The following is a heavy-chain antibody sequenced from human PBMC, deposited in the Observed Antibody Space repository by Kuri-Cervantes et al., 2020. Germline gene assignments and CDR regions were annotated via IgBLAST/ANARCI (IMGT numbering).Heavy chain of an antibody. CDR2: ISNSGRYI. Sequence: ETLSLTCAASGFTFSSYSMNWVRQAPGKGLEWVSSISNSGRYIYYADSVQGRFTISRDNAKNSLYLQMHSLRAEDTAVYYCAKPGMTTDAFDIWGQGTKVTVSS. J-gene: IGHJ3*02. D-gene: IGHD1-1*01. CDR1: GFTFSSYS. V-gene: IGHV3-21*01. CDR3: AKPGMTTDAFDI.